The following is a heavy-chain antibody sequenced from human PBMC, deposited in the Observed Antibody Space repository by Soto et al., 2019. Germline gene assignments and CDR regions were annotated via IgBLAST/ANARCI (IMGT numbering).Heavy chain of an antibody. D-gene: IGHD3-22*01. CDR1: GFTFSSYA. Sequence: PGGSLRLSCAASGFTFSSYAMHWVRQAPGKGLEWVAVISYDGSNKYYADSVKGRFTISRDNYKNTLYLQMNSLRAEDTAVYYCARDTTYDSRAPGAFDIWGQGTMVTVSS. V-gene: IGHV3-30-3*01. J-gene: IGHJ3*02. CDR2: ISYDGSNK. CDR3: ARDTTYDSRAPGAFDI.